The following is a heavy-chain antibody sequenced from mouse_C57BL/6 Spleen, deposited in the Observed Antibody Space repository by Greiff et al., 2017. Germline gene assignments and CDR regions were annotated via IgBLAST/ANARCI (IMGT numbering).Heavy chain of an antibody. CDR3: ARAGGATMVSFDY. Sequence: VQLQQSGPELVKPGASVKMSCKASGYTFTDYNMHWVKQSHGKSLEWIGYINPNNGGTSYNQKFKGKATLTVNKSSSTAYMELRSLTSEDSAVYYCARAGGATMVSFDYWGQGTTLTVSS. CDR2: INPNNGGT. J-gene: IGHJ2*01. CDR1: GYTFTDYN. V-gene: IGHV1-22*01. D-gene: IGHD2-2*01.